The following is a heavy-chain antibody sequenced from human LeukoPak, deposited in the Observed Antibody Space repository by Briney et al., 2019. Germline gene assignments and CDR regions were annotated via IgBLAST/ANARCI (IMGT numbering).Heavy chain of an antibody. CDR2: IYYSGST. D-gene: IGHD2-2*01. V-gene: IGHV4-38-2*02. Sequence: SETLSLTCTDSGYSISSGYYWGWIRQPPGKGLEWIGYIYYSGSTNYNPSLKSRVTISVDTSKNQFSLKLSSVTAADMAVYYCARIRLTQTYAAFDIWGQGTMVTVSS. CDR3: ARIRLTQTYAAFDI. CDR1: GYSISSGYY. J-gene: IGHJ3*02.